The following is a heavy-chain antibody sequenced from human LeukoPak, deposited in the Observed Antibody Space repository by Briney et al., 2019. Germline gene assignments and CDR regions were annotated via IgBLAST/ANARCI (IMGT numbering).Heavy chain of an antibody. CDR3: AREGSQEREGTTVTTWDY. D-gene: IGHD4-17*01. Sequence: ASVKVSCKASGYTFTSYGISWVRQAPGQGLEWMGWISAYNGNTNYAQKLQGRVTMTTDTSTSTAYMELRSLRSDDTAVYYCAREGSQEREGTTVTTWDYWGQGTLVTVSS. V-gene: IGHV1-18*01. CDR2: ISAYNGNT. J-gene: IGHJ4*02. CDR1: GYTFTSYG.